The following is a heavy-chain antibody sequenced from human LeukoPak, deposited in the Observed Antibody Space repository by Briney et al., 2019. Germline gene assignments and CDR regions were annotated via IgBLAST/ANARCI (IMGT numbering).Heavy chain of an antibody. CDR2: IFYTSYT. V-gene: IGHV4-59*13. J-gene: IGHJ4*02. CDR3: ARAPIGSADH. CDR1: GDSITSSY. Sequence: SETLSLTCTVSGDSITSSYWTWMRLPPGKGLEWIGYIFYTSYTNYNPSLKSRVTISMDISKNQVSLHLNSVTTADTAVYYCARAPIGSADHWGPGAQVTVSS. D-gene: IGHD1-1*01.